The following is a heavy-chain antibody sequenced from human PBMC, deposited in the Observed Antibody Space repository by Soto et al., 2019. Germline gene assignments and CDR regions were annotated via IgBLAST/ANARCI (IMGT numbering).Heavy chain of an antibody. J-gene: IGHJ5*02. V-gene: IGHV1-8*01. CDR3: ARAAVVVPAAIFVDWFDP. D-gene: IGHD2-2*01. Sequence: GASVKVSCKASGYTFTSYDINWVRQATGQGLEWMGWMNPNSGNTGYAQKFQGRVTMTRNTSISTAYMELSSLRSEDTAVYYCARAAVVVPAAIFVDWFDPWGQGTLVTGLL. CDR2: MNPNSGNT. CDR1: GYTFTSYD.